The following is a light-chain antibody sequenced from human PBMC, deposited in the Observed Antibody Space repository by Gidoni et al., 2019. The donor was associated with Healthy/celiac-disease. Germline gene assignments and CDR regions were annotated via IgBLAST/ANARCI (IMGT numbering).Light chain of an antibody. Sequence: DIQMTQSPSSLSASVGDRVTITCQASQDISNYLNWYQQKPGKAPKLLIYDASKLETGVPSRFSGSGSGTDFTFTISSLQPEDIATYYCQQYYNLPTFGGGTKVEIK. CDR3: QQYYNLPT. CDR2: DAS. J-gene: IGKJ4*01. CDR1: QDISNY. V-gene: IGKV1-33*01.